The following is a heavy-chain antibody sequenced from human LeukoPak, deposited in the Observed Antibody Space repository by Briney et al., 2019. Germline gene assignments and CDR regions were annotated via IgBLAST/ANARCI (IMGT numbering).Heavy chain of an antibody. CDR1: GYTFTSYG. Sequence: ASVKVSCKASGYTFTSYGISWVRQAPGQGLEWMGWISAYNGNTNYAQKLQGRVTMTTDTSTSTAYMELRSLRSDDTAVYYCASTPPPPYSGYDGFMDVWGKGTTVTVSS. V-gene: IGHV1-18*04. CDR2: ISAYNGNT. CDR3: ASTPPPPYSGYDGFMDV. J-gene: IGHJ6*04. D-gene: IGHD5-12*01.